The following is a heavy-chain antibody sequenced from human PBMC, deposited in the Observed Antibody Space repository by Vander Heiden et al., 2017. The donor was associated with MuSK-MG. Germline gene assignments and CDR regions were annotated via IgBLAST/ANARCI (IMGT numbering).Heavy chain of an antibody. CDR3: ARGGYTRGRGVIIANNWFDP. J-gene: IGHJ5*02. D-gene: IGHD3-10*01. CDR2: IIPIFGTA. CDR1: GGTFSSYA. Sequence: QVQLVQSGAEVKKPGSSVKVSCKASGGTFSSYAISWVRQAPGQGLEWMGGIIPIFGTANYAQKFQGRVTFTADESTSTAYMELSSLRSEDTAVYYCARGGYTRGRGVIIANNWFDPWGQGTLGNVAS. V-gene: IGHV1-69*01.